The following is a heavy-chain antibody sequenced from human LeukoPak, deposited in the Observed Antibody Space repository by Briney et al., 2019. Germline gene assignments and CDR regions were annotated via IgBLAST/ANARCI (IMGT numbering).Heavy chain of an antibody. Sequence: ASVKVSCKASGYTFTGYYMHWVRQAPGQGLEWMGWINPNSGGTNYAQKFQVRVTMTRDTSISTAYMELSRLRSDDTAVYYCATDIAVAGKGTYYFDYWGQGTLVTVSS. D-gene: IGHD6-19*01. V-gene: IGHV1-2*02. J-gene: IGHJ4*02. CDR1: GYTFTGYY. CDR3: ATDIAVAGKGTYYFDY. CDR2: INPNSGGT.